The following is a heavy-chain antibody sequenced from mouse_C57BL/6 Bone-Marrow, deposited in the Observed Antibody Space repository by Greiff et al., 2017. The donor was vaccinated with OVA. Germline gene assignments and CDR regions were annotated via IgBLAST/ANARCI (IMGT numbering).Heavy chain of an antibody. J-gene: IGHJ2*01. V-gene: IGHV14-2*01. CDR3: ASGDD. CDR2: IDPADGET. CDR1: GFNIKAYY. Sequence: VQLQQSGAELVKPGASVKLSCTASGFNIKAYYLHWVKQRPDPGLAWLGRIDPADGETKSAPKLQGKATIPADTSSNTAYRQRSSRTAEDTAVEYCASGDDWGQGTTRTVSA.